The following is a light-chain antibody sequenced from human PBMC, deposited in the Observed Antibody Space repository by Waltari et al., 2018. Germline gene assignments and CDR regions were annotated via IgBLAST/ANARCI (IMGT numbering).Light chain of an antibody. CDR1: QTIKNAY. CDR2: GAS. Sequence: EIVLTQSPGTLSLSPGDSATLSCRASQTIKNAYLVWYQQRPGRAPRLLIYGASKSATGIPVRCSGSGSGTDFTLTISRLEPEDFAMDYCQQDDTVPPNTFGQGTKLEI. V-gene: IGKV3-20*01. J-gene: IGKJ2*01. CDR3: QQDDTVPPNT.